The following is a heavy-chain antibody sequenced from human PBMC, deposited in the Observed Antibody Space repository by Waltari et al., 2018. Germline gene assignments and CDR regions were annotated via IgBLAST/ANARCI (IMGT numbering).Heavy chain of an antibody. CDR3: ARDLVATPP. Sequence: EVQLVESGGDLVQPGGSLRLSCAASGFPFSRSWMTWVRQAPGKGWEWGGNIQQNGSEKWYADSVRGRFTISRDNAMNSLYLQMNSLRVEDTAVYYCARDLVATPPWGQGTLVTVSS. D-gene: IGHD2-21*02. CDR2: IQQNGSEK. J-gene: IGHJ5*02. CDR1: GFPFSRSW. V-gene: IGHV3-7*01.